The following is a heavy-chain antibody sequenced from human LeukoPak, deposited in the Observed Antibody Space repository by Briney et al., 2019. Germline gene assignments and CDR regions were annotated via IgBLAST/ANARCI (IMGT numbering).Heavy chain of an antibody. CDR3: ARPVVDCSGGSCSSHFDY. Sequence: ASVKVSCKASGYTFTGYHMHWVRQAPGQGLEWMGWINPNSGGTNYAQKFQGRVTMTRDTSISTAYMELSRLRSDDTAVYYCARPVVDCSGGSCSSHFDYWGQGTLVTVSS. V-gene: IGHV1-2*02. CDR1: GYTFTGYH. D-gene: IGHD2-15*01. CDR2: INPNSGGT. J-gene: IGHJ4*02.